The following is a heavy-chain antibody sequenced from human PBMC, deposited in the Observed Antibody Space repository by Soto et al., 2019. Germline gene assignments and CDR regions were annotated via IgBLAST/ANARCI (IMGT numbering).Heavy chain of an antibody. CDR2: INHSGST. CDR3: ARGIAAAGRVGYYYYGMDV. Sequence: PSETLSLTCAVYGGSFSGYYWSWIRQPPGKGLEWIGEINHSGSTNYNPSLKSRVTISVDTSKNQFSLKLSSVTAADTAVYYCARGIAAAGRVGYYYYGMDVWGQGTTVTVSS. D-gene: IGHD6-13*01. V-gene: IGHV4-34*01. J-gene: IGHJ6*02. CDR1: GGSFSGYY.